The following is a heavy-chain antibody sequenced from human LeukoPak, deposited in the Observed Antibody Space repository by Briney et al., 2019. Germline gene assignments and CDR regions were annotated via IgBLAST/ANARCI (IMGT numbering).Heavy chain of an antibody. J-gene: IGHJ4*02. Sequence: ASVKVSCKTSGYTFTTYGISWVRQAPGQGLEWMGWISGSNGNTKYAQKVQGRVTTTTDTSTTTAYMEVRSLRSGDTAVYYCARDRDRMVQGVTALFDYWGQGTLVTVSS. CDR1: GYTFTTYG. D-gene: IGHD3-10*01. CDR2: ISGSNGNT. V-gene: IGHV1-18*04. CDR3: ARDRDRMVQGVTALFDY.